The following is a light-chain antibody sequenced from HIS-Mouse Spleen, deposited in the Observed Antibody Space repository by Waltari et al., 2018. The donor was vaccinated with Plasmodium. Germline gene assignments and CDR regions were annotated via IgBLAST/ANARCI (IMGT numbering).Light chain of an antibody. CDR2: EGS. V-gene: IGLV2-23*01. CDR3: CSYAGSSTNWV. Sequence: QSALTQPASVSGSPGQSITISCTGTSRDVWRYYLFSWYQQPPGKAPKLIIYEGSKRPSGVSNRFSGSKSGNTASLTISGLQAEDEADYYCCSYAGSSTNWVFGGGTKLTVL. CDR1: SRDVWRYYL. J-gene: IGLJ3*02.